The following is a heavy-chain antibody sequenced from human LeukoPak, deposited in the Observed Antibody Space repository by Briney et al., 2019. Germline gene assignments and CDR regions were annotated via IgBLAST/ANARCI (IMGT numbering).Heavy chain of an antibody. J-gene: IGHJ4*02. CDR3: ARGYYASSGYFVDY. Sequence: PSETLSLTCTVSGGSISSYYWSWIRQPAGKGLECIGRIYTSGITNYNPSLKSRVTMSVDTSKNQFSLKLSSVTGAETAVYYWARGYYASSGYFVDYWGEGTLVTVSS. CDR2: IYTSGIT. CDR1: GGSISSYY. V-gene: IGHV4-4*07. D-gene: IGHD3-22*01.